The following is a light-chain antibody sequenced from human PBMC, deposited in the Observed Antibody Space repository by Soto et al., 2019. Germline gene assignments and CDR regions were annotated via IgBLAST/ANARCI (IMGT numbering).Light chain of an antibody. CDR1: SRDIGAYNY. V-gene: IGLV2-14*01. Sequence: QSALTQPASVSGSPGQLITISCTGTSRDIGAYNYVSWYQQQPGKAPKLMIYQVTNRPSGVSNRFSGSRSGNTASLTISGLQAEDEADYYCSSYTDSSNYVFGTGTKVTVL. J-gene: IGLJ1*01. CDR2: QVT. CDR3: SSYTDSSNYV.